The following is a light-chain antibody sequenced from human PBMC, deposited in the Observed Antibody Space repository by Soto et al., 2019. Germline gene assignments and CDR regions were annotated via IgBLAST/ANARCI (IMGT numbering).Light chain of an antibody. Sequence: EIVMTQSPATLSVSPGERATLSCRASQSVSSSVAWYQQKPGQAPRLLIYDSSSRATGVPARFSGSGSGTEFSLAISSLQSEDFAVYYCQQYYNWPPTWTFGQGSKAAIK. CDR1: QSVSSS. CDR3: QQYYNWPPTWT. V-gene: IGKV3-15*01. CDR2: DSS. J-gene: IGKJ1*01.